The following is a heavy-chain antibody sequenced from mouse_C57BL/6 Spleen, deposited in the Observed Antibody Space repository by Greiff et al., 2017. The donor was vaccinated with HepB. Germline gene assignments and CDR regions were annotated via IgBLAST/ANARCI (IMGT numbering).Heavy chain of an antibody. CDR3: ARQRYYYGSRYAMDY. Sequence: VQLQESGPGLVAPSQRLSITCTVSGFSLTSYGVHWVRQPPGKGLEWLVVIWSDGSTTYNSALKSRLSISKDNSKSQVFLKMNSLQTDDTAMYYCARQRYYYGSRYAMDYWGQGTSVTVSS. J-gene: IGHJ4*01. CDR2: IWSDGST. V-gene: IGHV2-6-1*01. CDR1: GFSLTSYG. D-gene: IGHD1-1*01.